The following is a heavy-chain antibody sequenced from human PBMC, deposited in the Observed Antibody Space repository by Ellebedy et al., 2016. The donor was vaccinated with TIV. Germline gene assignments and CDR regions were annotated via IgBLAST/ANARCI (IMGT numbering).Heavy chain of an antibody. D-gene: IGHD3-22*01. CDR2: MNPNSGNT. J-gene: IGHJ3*02. CDR1: GYTFTSYD. CDR3: ARAAYYYDSSGYTGDNDAFDI. Sequence: ASVKVSCXASGYTFTSYDINWVRQATGQGLEWMGWMNPNSGNTGYAQKFQGRVTMTRNTSISTAYIELSSLRSEVTAVYYCARAAYYYDSSGYTGDNDAFDIWGQGTMVTVSS. V-gene: IGHV1-8*01.